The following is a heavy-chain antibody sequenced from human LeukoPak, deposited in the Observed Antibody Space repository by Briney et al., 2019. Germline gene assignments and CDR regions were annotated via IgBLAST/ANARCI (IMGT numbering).Heavy chain of an antibody. CDR3: ARESRRIAAAGPSYYMDV. CDR2: IYYSGST. J-gene: IGHJ6*03. CDR1: GGSISSYY. D-gene: IGHD6-13*01. Sequence: PSETLSLTCTVSGGSISSYYWSWIRQPPGKGLEWIGYIYYSGSTNYNPSLKSRVTISVDTSKNQFSLKLSSVTAADTAVYYCARESRRIAAAGPSYYMDVWGRGTTVTVSS. V-gene: IGHV4-59*01.